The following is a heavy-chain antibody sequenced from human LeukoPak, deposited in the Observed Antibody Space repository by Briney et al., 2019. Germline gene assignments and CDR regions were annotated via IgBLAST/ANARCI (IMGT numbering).Heavy chain of an antibody. V-gene: IGHV3-74*01. Sequence: PGGSLRLSCAASGFTFSSCWMPWVRQAPGKGLVWVARINSDGSSTSYADSVKGRFTISRDNAKNTLYLQMSSLRAEDTAVYYCATDTSVTGTIFDSWGQGTLVTVSS. CDR1: GFTFSSCW. CDR2: INSDGSST. J-gene: IGHJ4*02. D-gene: IGHD6-19*01. CDR3: ATDTSVTGTIFDS.